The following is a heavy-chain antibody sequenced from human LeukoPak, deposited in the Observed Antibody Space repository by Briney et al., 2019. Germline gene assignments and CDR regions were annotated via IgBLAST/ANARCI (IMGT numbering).Heavy chain of an antibody. CDR3: ARPGHRGSWFDP. J-gene: IGHJ5*02. D-gene: IGHD3-10*01. CDR2: ISYDGSNK. V-gene: IGHV3-30*04. Sequence: GGSLRLSCAASGFTFSSYAMHWVRQAPGKGLEWVAVISYDGSNKYYADSVKGRFTISRDNSKNTLYLQMNSLRAEDTAVYYCARPGHRGSWFDPWGQGTLVTVSS. CDR1: GFTFSSYA.